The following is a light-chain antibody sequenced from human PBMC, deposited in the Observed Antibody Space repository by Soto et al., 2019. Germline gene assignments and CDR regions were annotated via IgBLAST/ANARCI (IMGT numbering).Light chain of an antibody. Sequence: DIQMTQSPSSLSASVGDTVIITCRASQTISVYLNWYQQIAGKAPKLLIYTASTLQSGVPLRFNGSGSGTDFTLTISSLQSEDFATYYCLQTYTSPWTFGHGTRVEIK. CDR3: LQTYTSPWT. J-gene: IGKJ1*01. CDR1: QTISVY. CDR2: TAS. V-gene: IGKV1-39*01.